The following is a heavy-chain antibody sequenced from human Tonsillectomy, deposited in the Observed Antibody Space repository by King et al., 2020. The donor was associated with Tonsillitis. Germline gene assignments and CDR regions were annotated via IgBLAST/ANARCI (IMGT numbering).Heavy chain of an antibody. D-gene: IGHD3-16*01. CDR2: IYYSGST. J-gene: IGHJ4*02. V-gene: IGHV4-39*01. Sequence: LQLQESGPGLVKPSETLSLTCTVSVGSMSSSTYYWGWIRQPPGKGLEWIGSIYYSGSTYYNPSLKSRVTISVDTPKNQFSLKLSSVTAADTAVYYCARRAGYDDLWRSLSESYFDYWGQGTLVTVSS. CDR1: VGSMSSSTYY. CDR3: ARRAGYDDLWRSLSESYFDY.